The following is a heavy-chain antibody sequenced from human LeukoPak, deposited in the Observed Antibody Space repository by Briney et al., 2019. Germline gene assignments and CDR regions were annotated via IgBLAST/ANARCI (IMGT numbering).Heavy chain of an antibody. D-gene: IGHD3-22*01. Sequence: SETLSLTCTVSGGSISSSSYYWRWIRQPPGKGLEWIGEINHSGSTNYNPSLKSRVTISVGTSKNQFSLKLSSVTAADTAVYYCARAPSAPQTYYYDSSGYPGGFDYWGQGTLVTVSS. J-gene: IGHJ4*02. CDR2: INHSGST. V-gene: IGHV4-39*07. CDR1: GGSISSSSYY. CDR3: ARAPSAPQTYYYDSSGYPGGFDY.